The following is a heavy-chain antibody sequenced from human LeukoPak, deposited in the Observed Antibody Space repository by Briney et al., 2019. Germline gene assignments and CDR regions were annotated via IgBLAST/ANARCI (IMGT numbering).Heavy chain of an antibody. CDR3: ARTAAAGTFDYYYYMDV. Sequence: PSETLSLTCTVSGGSISSGGYYWSWIRQPPGKGLEWIGYIYHSGSTYYNPSLKSRVTISVDTSKNQFSLKLSSVTAADTAVYYCARTAAAGTFDYYYYMDVWGKGTTVTVSS. CDR1: GGSISSGGYY. CDR2: IYHSGST. V-gene: IGHV4-30-2*02. J-gene: IGHJ6*03. D-gene: IGHD6-13*01.